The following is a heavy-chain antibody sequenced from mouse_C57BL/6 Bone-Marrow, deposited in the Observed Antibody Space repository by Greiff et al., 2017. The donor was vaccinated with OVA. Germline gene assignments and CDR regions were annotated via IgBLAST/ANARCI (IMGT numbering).Heavy chain of an antibody. J-gene: IGHJ4*01. D-gene: IGHD1-1*01. CDR3: ARHYYYGSSGRSYAMDY. Sequence: EVKLVESGGGLVQPGGSLKLSCAASGFTFSDYGMAWVRQAPRKGPEWVAFISNLAYSIYYADTVTGRFTISRENAKNTLYLEMSSLRSEDTAMYYCARHYYYGSSGRSYAMDYWGQGTSVTVSS. CDR2: ISNLAYSI. CDR1: GFTFSDYG. V-gene: IGHV5-15*01.